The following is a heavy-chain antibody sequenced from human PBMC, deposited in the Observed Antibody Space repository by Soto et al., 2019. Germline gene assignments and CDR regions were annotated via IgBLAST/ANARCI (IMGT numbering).Heavy chain of an antibody. Sequence: PGESLKISCMGSGYSFTSYWIGWVRQMPGKGLEWMGIIYPGDSDTRYSPSFQGQVTISADKSISTAYLQWSSLKASDTAMYYCASQYYDFWSGSYYYYGMDVWGQGTTVTVSS. CDR2: IYPGDSDT. V-gene: IGHV5-51*01. CDR3: ASQYYDFWSGSYYYYGMDV. CDR1: GYSFTSYW. D-gene: IGHD3-3*01. J-gene: IGHJ6*02.